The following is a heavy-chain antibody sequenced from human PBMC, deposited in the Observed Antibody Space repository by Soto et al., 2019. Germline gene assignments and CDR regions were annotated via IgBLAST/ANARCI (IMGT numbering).Heavy chain of an antibody. CDR2: IYPGDSGT. J-gene: IGHJ3*02. D-gene: IGHD3-22*01. CDR3: ARHPYYYDSSGPVAFDI. V-gene: IGHV5-51*01. CDR1: GYSFTTYW. Sequence: GESLKISCKGSGYSFTTYWIAWVRQMPGKGLEWMGIIYPGDSGTRYSPSFQGQVIISADKSISTAYLQWSSLKASDTAMYYCARHPYYYDSSGPVAFDIWGQGTMVTVSS.